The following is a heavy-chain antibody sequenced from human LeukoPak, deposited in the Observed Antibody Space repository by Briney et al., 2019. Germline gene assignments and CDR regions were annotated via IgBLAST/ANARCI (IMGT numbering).Heavy chain of an antibody. CDR3: AKDINPSWGRVAAYYYDSSGPALDY. CDR2: ISWDGGST. J-gene: IGHJ4*02. V-gene: IGHV3-43D*03. Sequence: GGSLRLSCAAPGFTFRSNAMSWVRQAPGKGLEWVSLISWDGGSTYYADSVKGRFTISRDNSKNSLYLQMNSLRAEDTALYYCAKDINPSWGRVAAYYYDSSGPALDYWGQGTLVTVSS. CDR1: GFTFRSNA. D-gene: IGHD3-22*01.